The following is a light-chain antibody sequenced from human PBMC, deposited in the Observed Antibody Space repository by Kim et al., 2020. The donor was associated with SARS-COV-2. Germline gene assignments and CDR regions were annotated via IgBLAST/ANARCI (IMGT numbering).Light chain of an antibody. Sequence: DIQLTQSPSFLSASVGDRVTITCRASQGISSYLAWYQQKPGKAPKLLIYAASTLQSGVPSRFSGSGSGTEFTLTISSLQPEDFATYYCQQLNRYPRLTFGGGTKLEI. V-gene: IGKV1-9*01. CDR2: AAS. CDR3: QQLNRYPRLT. J-gene: IGKJ4*01. CDR1: QGISSY.